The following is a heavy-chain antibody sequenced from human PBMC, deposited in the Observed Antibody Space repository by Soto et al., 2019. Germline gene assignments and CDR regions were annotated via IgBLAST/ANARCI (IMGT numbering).Heavy chain of an antibody. J-gene: IGHJ4*02. V-gene: IGHV1-18*01. CDR3: ARGPGSGSYLAAAY. Sequence: QVQLVQSGVEVKKPGASVKVSCKASGYSFTSHGINWVRQAPGQGLEWVGWSSAYNGNTHSGQKFQGRVTVTTDTPTTTAYMELRSLRSDYTAVYYCARGPGSGSYLAAAYWGQGTLVTVSS. CDR2: SSAYNGNT. CDR1: GYSFTSHG. D-gene: IGHD3-10*01.